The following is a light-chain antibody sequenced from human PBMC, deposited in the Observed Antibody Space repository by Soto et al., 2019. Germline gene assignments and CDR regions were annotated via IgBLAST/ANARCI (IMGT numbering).Light chain of an antibody. CDR1: QSVSSY. V-gene: IGKV3-11*01. J-gene: IGKJ4*01. CDR3: QQRSNWPPGVT. Sequence: EIVLTQSPATLSLSPGERATLSCRASQSVSSYLAWYQQKPGQAPRLLIYDASNRATGIPARFSGSGSGTDFPLTSSSLEPEDFAVYYCQQRSNWPPGVTFGGGTKVEIK. CDR2: DAS.